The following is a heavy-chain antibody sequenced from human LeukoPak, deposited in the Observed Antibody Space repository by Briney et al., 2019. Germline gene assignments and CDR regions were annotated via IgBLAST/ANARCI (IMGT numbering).Heavy chain of an antibody. V-gene: IGHV4-59*01. Sequence: PSETLSLTCTVSGGSISSYYWSWIRQPPGKGLEWIGYIYYSGSTNYNPSLKSRVSISVDTSKNQFSLKLSSVTAADTAVYYCARGLYDSSGYYLRDYWGQGTLVTVSS. CDR1: GGSISSYY. D-gene: IGHD3-22*01. CDR3: ARGLYDSSGYYLRDY. CDR2: IYYSGST. J-gene: IGHJ4*02.